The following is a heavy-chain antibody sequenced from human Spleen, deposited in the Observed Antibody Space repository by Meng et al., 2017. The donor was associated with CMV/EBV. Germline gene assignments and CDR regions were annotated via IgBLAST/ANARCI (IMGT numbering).Heavy chain of an antibody. CDR2: ISAYNGNT. Sequence: CKACGYTFTRYGISWVRQAPGQGLEWMGWISAYNGNTNYAQKLQGRVTMTTDTSTSTAYMELRSLRSDDTAVYYCARGYGSYSETDYWGQGTLVTVSS. CDR1: GYTFTRYG. CDR3: ARGYGSYSETDY. V-gene: IGHV1-18*01. J-gene: IGHJ4*02. D-gene: IGHD1-26*01.